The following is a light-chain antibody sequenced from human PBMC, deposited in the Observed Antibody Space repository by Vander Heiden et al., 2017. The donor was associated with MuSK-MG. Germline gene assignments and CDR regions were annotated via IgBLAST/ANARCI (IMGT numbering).Light chain of an antibody. CDR3: QQYYSYPPG. V-gene: IGKV1-8*01. J-gene: IGKJ4*01. Sequence: AIRMTQSPSSFSASTGDRVTITCRASQGISSYLAWYQQKPGKAPKLLIYAASTLQSGVPSRFSGSGSGTDFTLTISCLQSEDVATYYCQQYYSYPPGFGGGTKVEIK. CDR2: AAS. CDR1: QGISSY.